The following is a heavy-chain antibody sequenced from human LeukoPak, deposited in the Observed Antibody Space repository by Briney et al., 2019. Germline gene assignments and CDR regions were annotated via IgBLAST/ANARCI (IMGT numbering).Heavy chain of an antibody. Sequence: GWSLRLSCAASRFTFSSYWMHCVRQAPGKGLVWVSRINSGGSSTSYADSVKGRFTISRDNAKNTLYLQMNSLRAEDTAVYYCARAGYGDLDDAFDIWGQGTLVTVSS. D-gene: IGHD4-17*01. V-gene: IGHV3-74*01. CDR3: ARAGYGDLDDAFDI. CDR1: RFTFSSYW. CDR2: INSGGSST. J-gene: IGHJ3*02.